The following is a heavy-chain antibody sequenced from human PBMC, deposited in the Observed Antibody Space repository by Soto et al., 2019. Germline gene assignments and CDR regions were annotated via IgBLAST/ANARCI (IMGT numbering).Heavy chain of an antibody. D-gene: IGHD6-6*01. J-gene: IGHJ6*02. Sequence: GGSLRLSCAASGFTFDDYAMHWVRQAPGKGLEWVSGISWNSGSIGYADSVKGRFTISRDNAKNSLYLQMNSLRAEDTALYYCAKDRNDIIADRSGGMDVWGQGTTVTVSS. V-gene: IGHV3-9*01. CDR2: ISWNSGSI. CDR3: AKDRNDIIADRSGGMDV. CDR1: GFTFDDYA.